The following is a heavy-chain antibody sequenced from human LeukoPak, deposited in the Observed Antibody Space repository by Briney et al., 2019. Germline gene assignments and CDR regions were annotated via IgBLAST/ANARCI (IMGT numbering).Heavy chain of an antibody. Sequence: SETLSLTCTVSGDSITSRSYYWGWLRQPPGKGLEGIGSIYYTGSTYYNPSLKSRVTISVDTSKNQFSLKLSSVTAADTAVYYCASLARGVVFDIWGQGTMVTVSS. CDR1: GDSITSRSYY. CDR3: ASLARGVVFDI. J-gene: IGHJ3*02. CDR2: IYYTGST. V-gene: IGHV4-39*07.